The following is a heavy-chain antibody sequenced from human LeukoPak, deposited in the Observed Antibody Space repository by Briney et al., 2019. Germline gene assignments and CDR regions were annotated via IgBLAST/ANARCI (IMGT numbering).Heavy chain of an antibody. V-gene: IGHV4-39*01. CDR3: ARLTRIAVAGRVY. Sequence: SETLSLTCTVSGGSISSSSYYWGWIRQPPGKGLEWIGSIYYSGSTYYNPSLKSRVTISVDTSKNQFSLKLSSVTAADTGVYYCARLTRIAVAGRVYWGQGTLVTVSS. D-gene: IGHD6-19*01. CDR2: IYYSGST. CDR1: GGSISSSSYY. J-gene: IGHJ4*02.